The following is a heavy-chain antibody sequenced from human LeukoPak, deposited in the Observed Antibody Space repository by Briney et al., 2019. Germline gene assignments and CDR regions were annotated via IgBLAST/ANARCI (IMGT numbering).Heavy chain of an antibody. CDR2: INHSGST. J-gene: IGHJ5*02. V-gene: IGHV4-38-2*01. CDR1: GYSISNGYY. Sequence: SETLSLTCSVSGYSISNGYYWGWIRQPPGKGLEWIGEINHSGSTNYNQSLKSRVTISVDTSKNQFSLKLSSVTAADTAVYYCARRLYRYFDWLLVPFGWFDPWGQGTLVTVSS. CDR3: ARRLYRYFDWLLVPFGWFDP. D-gene: IGHD3-9*01.